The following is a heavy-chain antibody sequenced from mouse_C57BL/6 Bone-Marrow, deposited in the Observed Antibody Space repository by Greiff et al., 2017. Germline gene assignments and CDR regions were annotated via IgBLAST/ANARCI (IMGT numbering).Heavy chain of an antibody. CDR1: GYTFTDYY. CDR3: ARGIYYFDY. J-gene: IGHJ2*01. CDR2: INPNNGGT. Sequence: VQLQPSGPELVKPGASVKISCKASGYTFTDYYMNWVKQSHGKSLEWIGDINPNNGGTSYNQKFKGKATLTVDKSSSTAYMELRSLTSEDSAVYYCARGIYYFDYWGQGTTLTVSS. V-gene: IGHV1-26*01.